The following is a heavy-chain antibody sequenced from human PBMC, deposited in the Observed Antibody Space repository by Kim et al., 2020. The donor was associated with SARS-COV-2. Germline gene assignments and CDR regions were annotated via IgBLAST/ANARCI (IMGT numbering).Heavy chain of an antibody. D-gene: IGHD6-19*01. V-gene: IGHV1-18*01. Sequence: YKQKHQGRVTITTETSTSTAYMELRSLGSDDTAVYYCARVDPQYSSGWDNWGQGTLVTVSS. CDR3: ARVDPQYSSGWDN. J-gene: IGHJ4*02.